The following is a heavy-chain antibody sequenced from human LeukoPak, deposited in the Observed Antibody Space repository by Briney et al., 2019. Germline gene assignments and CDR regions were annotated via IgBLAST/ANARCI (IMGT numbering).Heavy chain of an antibody. V-gene: IGHV3-23*01. J-gene: IGHJ4*02. CDR1: GFTFSTYV. D-gene: IGHD3-16*01. CDR3: AYTNNLKY. Sequence: GGSLRLSCAASGFTFSTYVMNWFRQAPGKGLEWVSTISVGAEYIFYADSVKGRFTISRDDSNNALYLQMHSLRAEDTAVYYCAYTNNLKYWGQGTLVTVSS. CDR2: ISVGAEYI.